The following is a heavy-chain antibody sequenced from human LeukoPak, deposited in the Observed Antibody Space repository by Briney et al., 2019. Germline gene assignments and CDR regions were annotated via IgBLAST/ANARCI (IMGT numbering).Heavy chain of an antibody. J-gene: IGHJ3*02. CDR3: VREKGHYGPGISYTTDAFDI. CDR1: GDSVNKFY. D-gene: IGHD3-10*01. CDR2: VYYSGST. V-gene: IGHV4-59*02. Sequence: PSETLSLTCNVSGDSVNKFYWTWIRQTPGKGLEWIGYVYYSGSTNYNPSLKSRVTISIDTSRNQFSLNLRSVTDADTAVYYCVREKGHYGPGISYTTDAFDIWGQGTVVTVSS.